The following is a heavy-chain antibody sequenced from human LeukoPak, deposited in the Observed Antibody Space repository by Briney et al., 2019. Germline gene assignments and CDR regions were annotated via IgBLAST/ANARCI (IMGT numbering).Heavy chain of an antibody. V-gene: IGHV1-69*10. CDR2: IIPILGIA. D-gene: IGHD3-10*01. J-gene: IGHJ6*02. CDR3: ARESVVRGVINGMDV. CDR1: GGTFSSYA. Sequence: ASVKVPCKASGGTFSSYAISWVRQTPGQRLERMGRIIPILGIANYAQKFQGRVTITADKSTSTAYMELSSLRSEDTVVYYCARESVVRGVINGMDVWGQGTTVTVSS.